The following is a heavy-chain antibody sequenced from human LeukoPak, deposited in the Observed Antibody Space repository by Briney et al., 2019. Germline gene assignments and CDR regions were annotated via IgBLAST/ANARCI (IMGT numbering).Heavy chain of an antibody. J-gene: IGHJ4*02. Sequence: SETLSLTCTVSGGSISSSSYHWGWIRQPPGEGLEWIGSIYYSGSTYYNPSLKSRVTISVDTSKNQFSLKLSSVTAADTAVYYCARRYCTGGNCYFLGPIFRWGQGTLVTVSS. V-gene: IGHV4-39*01. D-gene: IGHD2-15*01. CDR2: IYYSGST. CDR1: GGSISSSSYH. CDR3: ARRYCTGGNCYFLGPIFR.